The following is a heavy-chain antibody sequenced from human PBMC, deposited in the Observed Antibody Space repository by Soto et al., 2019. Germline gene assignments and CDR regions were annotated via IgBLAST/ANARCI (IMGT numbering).Heavy chain of an antibody. D-gene: IGHD5-12*01. CDR2: ISGSGGST. CDR3: AKDLPGPYQRWLPEGPYLDY. V-gene: IGHV3-23*01. J-gene: IGHJ4*02. CDR1: GFTFSSYA. Sequence: GGSLRLSCAASGFTFSSYAMSWVRQAPGKGLEWVSAISGSGGSTYYADSVKGRFTISRDNSKNTLYLQMNSLRAEDTVVYYCAKDLPGPYQRWLPEGPYLDYWGQGTLVTVSS.